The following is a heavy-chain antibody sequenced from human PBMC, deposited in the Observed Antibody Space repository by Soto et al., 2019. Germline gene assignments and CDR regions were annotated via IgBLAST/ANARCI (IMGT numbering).Heavy chain of an antibody. D-gene: IGHD6-19*01. Sequence: GASVKVSCKASGFTFSDYGFSWVRQAPGRGLEWMGWISAFNGETNYTQKSEGRVAMTTDAATTTAYMELRSLTVDDTAVYYCVRDQQWLLPVPLNFDYWRQGTVVTVSS. J-gene: IGHJ4*02. CDR2: ISAFNGET. CDR1: GFTFSDYG. CDR3: VRDQQWLLPVPLNFDY. V-gene: IGHV1-18*01.